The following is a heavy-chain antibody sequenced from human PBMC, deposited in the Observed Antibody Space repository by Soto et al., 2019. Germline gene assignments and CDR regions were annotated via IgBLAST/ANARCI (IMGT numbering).Heavy chain of an antibody. CDR3: AREARGDAFDF. CDR1: GDSVSSDSAA. V-gene: IGHV6-1*01. J-gene: IGHJ3*01. D-gene: IGHD3-10*01. CDR2: TYYRSKWYN. Sequence: PSQSLSRTCAISGDSVSSDSAAWSWIRQSPSRGLEWLGRTYYRSKWYNDYAVPVRSRIRINPDTSKNQFSLQLNSVTPEDTAVYYCAREARGDAFDFWGQGTMVTVSS.